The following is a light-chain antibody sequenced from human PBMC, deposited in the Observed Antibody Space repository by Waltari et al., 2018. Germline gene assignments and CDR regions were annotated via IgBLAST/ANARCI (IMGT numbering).Light chain of an antibody. V-gene: IGLV6-57*03. CDR3: QSYQSTSVI. CDR2: EDD. J-gene: IGLJ2*01. CDR1: SGSISTNY. Sequence: NFMLTQPHSVSESPGKTVTIPCTRSSGSISTNYVQWYQQRPGSAPTALIFEDDRRPSGVPDRFSGSIDRSSNSASLTISGLKTEDEADYYCQSYQSTSVIFGGGTKLTVL.